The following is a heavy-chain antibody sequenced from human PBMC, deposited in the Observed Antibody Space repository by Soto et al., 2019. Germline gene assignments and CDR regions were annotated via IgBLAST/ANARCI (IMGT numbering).Heavy chain of an antibody. J-gene: IGHJ5*02. CDR1: GFTHNSYW. D-gene: IGHD6-19*01. CDR3: ARGAVAGQVVALFDP. CDR2: ISPDGSGA. Sequence: GGSLRLSCAASGFTHNSYWMHWVRQAPGMGLVWVSRISPDGSGATYADSVKGRFTISRDDAKNTLYLQMNSLRVEDTAVYYCARGAVAGQVVALFDPWGQGTLVTVSS. V-gene: IGHV3-74*03.